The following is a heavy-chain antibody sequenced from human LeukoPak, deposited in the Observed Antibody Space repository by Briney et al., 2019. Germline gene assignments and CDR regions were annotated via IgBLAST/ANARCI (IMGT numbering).Heavy chain of an antibody. Sequence: PSETLSLTCTVSGGSISSSSYYWGWIRQPPGKGLEWIGSIYYSGSTYYNPSLKSRVTISVDTSKNQFSLKLSSVTAADTAVYYCARLDVSPYGDTAMPSYFDYWGQGTLVTVSS. CDR2: IYYSGST. J-gene: IGHJ4*02. V-gene: IGHV4-39*01. D-gene: IGHD5-18*01. CDR1: GGSISSSSYY. CDR3: ARLDVSPYGDTAMPSYFDY.